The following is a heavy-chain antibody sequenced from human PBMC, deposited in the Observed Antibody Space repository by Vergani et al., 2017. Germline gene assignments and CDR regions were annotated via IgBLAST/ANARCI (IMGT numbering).Heavy chain of an antibody. Sequence: QVQLVESGGGVVQPGRSLRLSCAASGFTFSSYAMHWVRQAPGKGLEWVAVISYDGSNKYYADSVKGRFTISRDNAKNSLYLQMNSLRAEDTAVYYCARDFGYSSSWYYFDYWGQGTLVTVSS. V-gene: IGHV3-30*04. CDR2: ISYDGSNK. J-gene: IGHJ4*02. CDR1: GFTFSSYA. CDR3: ARDFGYSSSWYYFDY. D-gene: IGHD6-13*01.